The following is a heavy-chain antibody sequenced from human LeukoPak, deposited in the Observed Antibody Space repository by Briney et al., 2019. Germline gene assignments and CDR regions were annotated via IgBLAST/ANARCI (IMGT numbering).Heavy chain of an antibody. Sequence: TGGSLRLSCAVTGFNLRTYWIHWVRHSPGRGLEWVARINGEGSRISYADSVRGRFTISRDNAKNTAYLQMNSLRAEDTALYYCARGSGYYYFRMDVWGQGTTVVVSS. CDR2: INGEGSRI. CDR3: ARGSGYYYFRMDV. J-gene: IGHJ6*02. V-gene: IGHV3-74*01. CDR1: GFNLRTYW. D-gene: IGHD3-10*01.